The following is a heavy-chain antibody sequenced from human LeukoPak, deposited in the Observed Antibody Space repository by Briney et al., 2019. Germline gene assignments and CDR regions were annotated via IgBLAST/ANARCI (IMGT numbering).Heavy chain of an antibody. CDR3: ARGTRGYSYGYYYYYYYMDV. CDR1: GYTFTSYD. J-gene: IGHJ6*03. CDR2: MNPNSGNT. Sequence: ASVKVSCKASGYTFTSYDINWVRQATGQGLEWMGWMNPNSGNTGYAQKFQGRVTITRNTSISTAYMELSSLRSEDTAVYYCARGTRGYSYGYYYYYYYMDVWGKGTTVTVSS. V-gene: IGHV1-8*01. D-gene: IGHD5-18*01.